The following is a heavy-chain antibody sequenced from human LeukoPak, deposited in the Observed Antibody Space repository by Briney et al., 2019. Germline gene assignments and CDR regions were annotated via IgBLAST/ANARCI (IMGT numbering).Heavy chain of an antibody. Sequence: PGGSPRLSCAASGFTFSIYAMSWVRQAPGQGLEWVSGITGSGGTTYYADSVKGRFTFSRDNSKNTLYLQMNNLREEDTAVYYCTRDPILGAPDYFDYWGQGTLVTVSS. V-gene: IGHV3-23*01. D-gene: IGHD1-26*01. CDR1: GFTFSIYA. J-gene: IGHJ4*02. CDR3: TRDPILGAPDYFDY. CDR2: ITGSGGTT.